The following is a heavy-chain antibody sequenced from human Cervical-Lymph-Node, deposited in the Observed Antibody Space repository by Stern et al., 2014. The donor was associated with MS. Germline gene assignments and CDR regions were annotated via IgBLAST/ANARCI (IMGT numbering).Heavy chain of an antibody. CDR3: ARSLGYCSSTSCYQGYYYGMDV. J-gene: IGHJ6*02. Sequence: VQLVESGGGVVQPGRSLRLSCAASGFTFSSYGMHWVRQAPGKGLEWVAVIWYDGSNKYYADYVKGRFPISRDNSKNTLYLQMNSLRAEDTAVYYCARSLGYCSSTSCYQGYYYGMDVWGQGTTVTVSS. CDR1: GFTFSSYG. D-gene: IGHD2-2*01. CDR2: IWYDGSNK. V-gene: IGHV3-33*01.